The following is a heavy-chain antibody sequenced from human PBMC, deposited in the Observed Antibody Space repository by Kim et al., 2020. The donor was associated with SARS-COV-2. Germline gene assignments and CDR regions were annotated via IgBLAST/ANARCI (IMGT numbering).Heavy chain of an antibody. CDR1: GFTFGDYA. Sequence: GGSLRLSCTASGFTFGDYAMSWVRQAPGKGLEWVGFIRSKAYGGTTEYAASVKGRFTISRDDSKSIAYLQMNSLKTEDTAVYYCTSGDSSGYSDYWGQGTLVTVSS. J-gene: IGHJ4*02. D-gene: IGHD3-22*01. CDR2: IRSKAYGGTT. V-gene: IGHV3-49*04. CDR3: TSGDSSGYSDY.